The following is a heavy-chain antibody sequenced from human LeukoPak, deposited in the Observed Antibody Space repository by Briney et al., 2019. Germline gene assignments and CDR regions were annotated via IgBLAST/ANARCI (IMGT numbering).Heavy chain of an antibody. J-gene: IGHJ4*02. D-gene: IGHD2-15*01. V-gene: IGHV3-23*01. CDR3: AKSQSDLVVVAATPYYFDY. CDR2: ISGSGGST. Sequence: GGSLRLSCAASGFTFSSYAMSWVRQASGKGLEWVSAISGSGGSTYYADSVKGRFTISRDNSKNTLYLQMNSLRAEDTAVYYCAKSQSDLVVVAATPYYFDYWGQGTLVTVSS. CDR1: GFTFSSYA.